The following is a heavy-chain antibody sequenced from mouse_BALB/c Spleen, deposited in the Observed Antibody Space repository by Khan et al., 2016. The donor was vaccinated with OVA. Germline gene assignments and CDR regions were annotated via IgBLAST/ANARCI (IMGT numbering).Heavy chain of an antibody. CDR2: IDPSDSET. CDR3: ARDQYGNYFYAMDY. J-gene: IGHJ4*01. V-gene: IGHV1-69*02. Sequence: VQLQESGAELVKPGAPVKLSCKASGYTFTSYWMNWVKQRPGRGLEWIGRIDPSDSETHYNQKFKDKATLTVDKSSSTAYIQLSSLTSEDSAVYYCARDQYGNYFYAMDYWGQGTSVTVSS. D-gene: IGHD2-10*02. CDR1: GYTFTSYW.